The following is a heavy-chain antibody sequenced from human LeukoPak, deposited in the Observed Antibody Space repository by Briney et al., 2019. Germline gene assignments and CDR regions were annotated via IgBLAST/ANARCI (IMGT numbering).Heavy chain of an antibody. D-gene: IGHD6-19*01. V-gene: IGHV3-53*04. CDR1: GFTFAGHT. CDR3: ARGGTPGYSSGRIDY. J-gene: IGHJ4*02. Sequence: GGSLRLSCAASGFTFAGHTMTWVRQAPGKGLEWVSVIYSAGNTYYADSVKGRFTISRHNSENTLYLHMNSLRVEDTAVYFCARGGTPGYSSGRIDYWGQGTLVTVSS. CDR2: IYSAGNT.